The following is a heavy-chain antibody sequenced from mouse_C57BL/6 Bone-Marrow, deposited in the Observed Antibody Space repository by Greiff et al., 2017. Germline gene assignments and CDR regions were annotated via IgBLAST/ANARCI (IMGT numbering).Heavy chain of an antibody. CDR3: ARGYGNWYFDV. CDR1: GYTFTSYW. D-gene: IGHD2-1*01. Sequence: QVQLQQPGAELVKPGASVKMSCKASGYTFTSYWITWVKQRPGQGLEWIGDIYPGSGSTNYNEKFKGKATLTVDTSSSTADMQLSSLTSEDSAVYYCARGYGNWYFDVWGTGTTVTVSS. CDR2: IYPGSGST. J-gene: IGHJ1*03. V-gene: IGHV1-55*01.